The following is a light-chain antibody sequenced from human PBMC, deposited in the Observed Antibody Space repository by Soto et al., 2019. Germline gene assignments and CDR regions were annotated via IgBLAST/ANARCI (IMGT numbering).Light chain of an antibody. Sequence: QSVLTQPPSVSGTPGQRVTISCSGSSSNVGSNFVYWYQQFPGTAPKLLIYRTDQRPSGVPDRFSASKPGTSASLAISGLRSDDEADYYCTAWDNSLRWVFGGGTKVT. CDR3: TAWDNSLRWV. CDR2: RTD. V-gene: IGLV1-47*01. J-gene: IGLJ3*02. CDR1: SSNVGSNF.